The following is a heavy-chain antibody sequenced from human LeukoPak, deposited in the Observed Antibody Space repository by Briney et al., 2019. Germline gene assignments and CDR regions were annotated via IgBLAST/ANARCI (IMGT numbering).Heavy chain of an antibody. CDR1: GCTFTGYY. CDR2: INPSSGGA. CDR3: ARSSPPTYYHFYYYMDV. Sequence: ASVKVSCKASGCTFTGYYLHWVRQAPGQGLEWMGWINPSSGGAKYAQNFQGRVTITTDTSISTAYMELSSLRSDDTAVYYCARSSPPTYYHFYYYMDVWGKGSTVTVSS. J-gene: IGHJ6*03. D-gene: IGHD6-13*01. V-gene: IGHV1-2*02.